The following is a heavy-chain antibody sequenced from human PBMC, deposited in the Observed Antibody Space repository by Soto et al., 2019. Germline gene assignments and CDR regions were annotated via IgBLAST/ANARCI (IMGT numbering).Heavy chain of an antibody. CDR3: ARKDGVVVVAAMPVGAFDI. J-gene: IGHJ3*02. D-gene: IGHD2-15*01. Sequence: QVQLQESGPGLVKPSQTLSLTCTVSGGSISSGGYYWSWIRQHPGKGLEWIGYIYYSGSTYYNPSLKSRVTISVDTSKNPFSLKLSSVTAADTAVYYCARKDGVVVVAAMPVGAFDIWGQGTMVTVSS. CDR2: IYYSGST. V-gene: IGHV4-31*03. CDR1: GGSISSGGYY.